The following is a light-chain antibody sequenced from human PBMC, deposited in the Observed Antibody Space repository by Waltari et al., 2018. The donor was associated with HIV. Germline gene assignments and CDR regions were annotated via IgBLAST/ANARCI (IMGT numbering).Light chain of an antibody. J-gene: IGLJ2*01. Sequence: QSALTQPASVSGSPGKSITISCIGSSSDIGAYNFVSWYQQRPGKAPKLMIYEVSDRPSESSNRFSGSKSGITASLTISGLQADDEADYYCASYTRSGILLFGGGTRLTVL. CDR1: SSDIGAYNF. V-gene: IGLV2-14*01. CDR3: ASYTRSGILL. CDR2: EVS.